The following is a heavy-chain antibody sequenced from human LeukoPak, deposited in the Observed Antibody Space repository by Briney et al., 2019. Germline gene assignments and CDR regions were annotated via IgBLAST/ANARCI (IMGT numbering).Heavy chain of an antibody. Sequence: ASVKVSCKASGYTFTGYYMHWVRQAPGQGLEWMGWINPNSGGTNYAQKFQGRVTMTRDTSISTAYVELSRLRSDDTAVYYCARESVIIAAAGKGFDYWGQGTLVTVSS. V-gene: IGHV1-2*02. CDR1: GYTFTGYY. J-gene: IGHJ4*02. D-gene: IGHD6-13*01. CDR2: INPNSGGT. CDR3: ARESVIIAAAGKGFDY.